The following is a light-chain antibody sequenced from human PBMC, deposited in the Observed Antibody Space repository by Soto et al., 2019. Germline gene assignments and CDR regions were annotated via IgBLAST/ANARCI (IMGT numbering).Light chain of an antibody. CDR3: QSYDNSLSGWV. J-gene: IGLJ3*02. Sequence: QAVVTQPPSVSGAPGQRVTIPCTGSTSNIGAGYDVHWYQQVPGTAPKLLIYANNNRPSGVPDRFSGSKSGTSATLAITGLQAEDETDYYCQSYDNSLSGWVFGGGTQLTVL. CDR2: ANN. CDR1: TSNIGAGYD. V-gene: IGLV1-40*01.